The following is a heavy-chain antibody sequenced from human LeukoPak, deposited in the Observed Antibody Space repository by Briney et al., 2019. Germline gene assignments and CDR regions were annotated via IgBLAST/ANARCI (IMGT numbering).Heavy chain of an antibody. Sequence: SETLSLTCAVYGGSFSGYYWSWIRQPPGKGLEWIGEINHSGSTNYNPSLKSRVTISVDTSKNQFSLKLSSVTAADTAVYYCARGIAAAGTFFDYWGQGTLVTVSS. V-gene: IGHV4-34*01. D-gene: IGHD6-13*01. J-gene: IGHJ4*02. CDR1: GGSFSGYY. CDR2: INHSGST. CDR3: ARGIAAAGTFFDY.